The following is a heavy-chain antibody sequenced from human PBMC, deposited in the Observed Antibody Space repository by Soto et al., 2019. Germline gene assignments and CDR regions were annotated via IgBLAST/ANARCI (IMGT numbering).Heavy chain of an antibody. CDR1: GGSVSSANYY. Sequence: LSLTCTVSGGSVSSANYYWTWIRQPPGKGLEWIGYVFYSGNTNSNPSLKSRVSISVDTSKDQFSLKLRSVTAADTAVYFCVNGFSLDYWGQGILVTVSS. D-gene: IGHD2-8*01. V-gene: IGHV4-61*01. CDR3: VNGFSLDY. CDR2: VFYSGNT. J-gene: IGHJ4*02.